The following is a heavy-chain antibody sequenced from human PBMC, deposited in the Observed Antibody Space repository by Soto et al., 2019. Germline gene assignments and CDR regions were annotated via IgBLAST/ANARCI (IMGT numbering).Heavy chain of an antibody. Sequence: GGSLRLSCAASGFTVSSNYMSWVRQAPGQGLEWLSSISSSGYIFSTDSVMGRFTISRDNAKNSVYLQINSLRAEDTAVYFCARDCSGGSCYPGMDVWGQGTTVTVSS. CDR2: ISSSGYI. J-gene: IGHJ6*02. D-gene: IGHD2-15*01. V-gene: IGHV3-21*01. CDR1: GFTVSSNY. CDR3: ARDCSGGSCYPGMDV.